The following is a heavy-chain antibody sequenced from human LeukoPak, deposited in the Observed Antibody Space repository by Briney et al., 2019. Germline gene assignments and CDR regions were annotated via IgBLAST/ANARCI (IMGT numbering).Heavy chain of an antibody. CDR3: ARGYGVRDWFDP. CDR1: GYTFTGYY. CDR2: INPNSGGT. J-gene: IGHJ5*02. Sequence: ASVKVSCKASGYTFTGYYIHWVRQAPGQGLAWMGWINPNSGGTNYAQKFQGRVTMTGDTSISTAYMELSRLRYDDTAVYYCARGYGVRDWFDPWGQGTLVTVSS. D-gene: IGHD4-17*01. V-gene: IGHV1-2*02.